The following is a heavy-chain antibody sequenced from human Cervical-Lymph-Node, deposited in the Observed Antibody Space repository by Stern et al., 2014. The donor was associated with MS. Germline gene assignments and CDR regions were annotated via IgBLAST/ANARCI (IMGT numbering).Heavy chain of an antibody. CDR3: ARWAYSSGWYNWFDP. D-gene: IGHD3-22*01. J-gene: IGHJ5*02. Sequence: LQLQESGPGLVKPSETLSLTCTVSGGSISSSSYYWGWIRQPPGKGLEWIGSIYYSGSTYYNPSLKSRVTISVDTSKNQVSLQLSSVTAADTAVYYCARWAYSSGWYNWFDPWGQGTLVTVSS. CDR2: IYYSGST. V-gene: IGHV4-39*01. CDR1: GGSISSSSYY.